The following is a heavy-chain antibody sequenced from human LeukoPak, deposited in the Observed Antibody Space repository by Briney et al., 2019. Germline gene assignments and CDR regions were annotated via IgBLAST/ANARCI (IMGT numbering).Heavy chain of an antibody. Sequence: TSETLSLTCSVSGGSISNYFWSWIRQPPGKGLEWIGYIYHGGSTYYNPSLKSRVTISVDTSKNRFSLKLSSVTAADTAVYFCARFGALVATIGNWFDPWGQGTPVTVSS. CDR2: IYHGGST. J-gene: IGHJ5*02. D-gene: IGHD5-12*01. CDR1: GGSISNYF. CDR3: ARFGALVATIGNWFDP. V-gene: IGHV4-59*01.